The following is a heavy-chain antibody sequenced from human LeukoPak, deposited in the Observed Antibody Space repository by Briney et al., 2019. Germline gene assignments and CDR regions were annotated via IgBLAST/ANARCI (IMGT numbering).Heavy chain of an antibody. CDR2: ISGSGGST. D-gene: IGHD1-26*01. CDR1: GGSFSGYY. J-gene: IGHJ4*02. V-gene: IGHV3-23*01. Sequence: ETLSLTCAVYGGSFSGYYWSWVRQAPGKGLEWVSAISGSGGSTYYADSVKGRFTISRDNSKNTLYLQMNSLRAEDTAVYYCAKDLAVGANYYFDYWGQGTLVTVSS. CDR3: AKDLAVGANYYFDY.